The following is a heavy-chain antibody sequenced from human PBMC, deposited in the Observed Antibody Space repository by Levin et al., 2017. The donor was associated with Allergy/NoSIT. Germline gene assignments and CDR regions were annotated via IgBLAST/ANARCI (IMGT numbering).Heavy chain of an antibody. V-gene: IGHV3-74*01. Sequence: GASVKVSCAASGFTFSSYWMHWVRQAPGKGLVWVSRINSDGSSTSYADSVKGRFTISRDNAKNTLYLQMNSLRAEDTAVYYCARDRGYDFWSGYYTAEGIDYWGQGTLVTVSS. CDR1: GFTFSSYW. J-gene: IGHJ4*02. CDR2: INSDGSST. CDR3: ARDRGYDFWSGYYTAEGIDY. D-gene: IGHD3-3*01.